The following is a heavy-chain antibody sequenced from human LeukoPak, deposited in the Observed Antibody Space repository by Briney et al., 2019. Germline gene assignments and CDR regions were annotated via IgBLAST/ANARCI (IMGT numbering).Heavy chain of an antibody. Sequence: ASVKVSCKVSGYTLTELSMHWVRQAPGKGLEWMGGFDPEDGETIYAQKFQGRVTMTEDTSTDTAYMELSSLRSEDTAVYYCATGYYYDNGGYYYRYFDSWGQGTLVTVSS. CDR2: FDPEDGET. CDR3: ATGYYYDNGGYYYRYFDS. CDR1: GYTLTELS. J-gene: IGHJ4*02. V-gene: IGHV1-24*01. D-gene: IGHD3-22*01.